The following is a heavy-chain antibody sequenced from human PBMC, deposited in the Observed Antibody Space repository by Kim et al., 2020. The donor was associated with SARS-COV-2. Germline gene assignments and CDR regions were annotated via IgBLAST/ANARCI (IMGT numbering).Heavy chain of an antibody. CDR3: ARYYYGSGSYYNDENWFDP. CDR2: IYPGDSDT. CDR1: GYSFTSYW. J-gene: IGHJ5*02. D-gene: IGHD3-10*01. V-gene: IGHV5-51*01. Sequence: GESLQISCKGSGYSFTSYWIGWVRQMPGKGLEWMGIIYPGDSDTRYSPSFQGQVTISADKSISTAYLQWSSLKASDTAMYYCARYYYGSGSYYNDENWFDPWGQGTLVTVSS.